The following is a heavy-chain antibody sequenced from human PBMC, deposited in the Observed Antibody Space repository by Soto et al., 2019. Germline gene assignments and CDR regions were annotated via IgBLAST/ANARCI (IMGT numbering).Heavy chain of an antibody. CDR2: INPKSGGT. CDR3: AGGDPTDCSNGVCSFFYNHDMDV. J-gene: IGHJ6*02. CDR1: GYSFTDYH. V-gene: IGHV1-2*04. D-gene: IGHD2-8*01. Sequence: ASVKVSCKASGYSFTDYHIHWVRQAPGQGLEGLGRINPKSGGTSTAQKFQGWVTMTTDTSISTASMELTRLTSDDTAINYCAGGDPTDCSNGVCSFFYNHDMDVWGQGTTVTVSS.